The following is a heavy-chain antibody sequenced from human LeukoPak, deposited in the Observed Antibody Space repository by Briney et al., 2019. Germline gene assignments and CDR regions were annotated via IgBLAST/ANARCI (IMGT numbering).Heavy chain of an antibody. CDR1: GYSISSGYY. D-gene: IGHD3-3*01. Sequence: SETLSLTCTVSGYSISSGYYWSWSRQPPGKGLEWIGEVNHSGGSNYNPSLKSRVTISVDTSKNQFSLKLSSVTAADTAVYYCASFRVRHAFDIWGQGTMVTVSS. J-gene: IGHJ3*02. CDR3: ASFRVRHAFDI. CDR2: VNHSGGS. V-gene: IGHV4-38-2*02.